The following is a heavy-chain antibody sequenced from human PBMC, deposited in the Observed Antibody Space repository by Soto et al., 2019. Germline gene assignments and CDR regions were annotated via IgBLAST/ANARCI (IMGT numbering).Heavy chain of an antibody. D-gene: IGHD2-21*02. J-gene: IGHJ4*02. CDR1: GFTFSRYW. Sequence: GGSLRLSCAASGFTFSRYWMSWVRQAPGKGLEWVANIKYDGSDKNYVDSVKGRFTISRDNAKNSLYLQMDSLRAEDTAVYYCARQNCGGDCQFDYWGQGTLVTVSS. CDR3: ARQNCGGDCQFDY. CDR2: IKYDGSDK. V-gene: IGHV3-7*01.